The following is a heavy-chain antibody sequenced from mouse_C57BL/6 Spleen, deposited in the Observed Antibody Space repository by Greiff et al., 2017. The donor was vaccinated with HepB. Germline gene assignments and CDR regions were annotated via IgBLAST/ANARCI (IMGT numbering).Heavy chain of an antibody. V-gene: IGHV5-4*03. D-gene: IGHD2-3*01. CDR3: ASRYDGYYFAY. Sequence: EVKVEESGGGLVKPGGSLKLSCAASGFTFSSYAMSWVRQTPEKRLEWVATISDGGSYTYYPDNVKGRFTISRDNAKNNLYLQMSHLKSEDTAMYYCASRYDGYYFAYWGQGTLVTVSA. CDR1: GFTFSSYA. J-gene: IGHJ3*01. CDR2: ISDGGSYT.